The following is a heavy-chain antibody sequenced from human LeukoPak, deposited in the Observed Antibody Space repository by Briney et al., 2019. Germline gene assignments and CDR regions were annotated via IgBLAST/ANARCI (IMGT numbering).Heavy chain of an antibody. CDR3: ARDVVTVTKGFDI. J-gene: IGHJ3*02. V-gene: IGHV4-59*11. CDR1: DDSFSSHY. CDR2: ISYIGST. D-gene: IGHD4-17*01. Sequence: KPSETLSLTCAVSDDSFSSHYWTWIRQPPGKGLEWIGYISYIGSTNYNPSLKSRVAISIDTSRNQFSLRLSSVTAADTAVYYCARDVVTVTKGFDIWGQGTMVSVSS.